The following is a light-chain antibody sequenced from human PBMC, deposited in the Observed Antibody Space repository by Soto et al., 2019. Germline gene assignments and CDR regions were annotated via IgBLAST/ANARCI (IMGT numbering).Light chain of an antibody. Sequence: ATVSSRASQSVSSNLAWYQQKPGQAPRLLIYGASTRATGIPARFSGSGSGTEFTLTISSLQSEDIAVYYCQPYNPLPRFGGGAKADIK. CDR2: GAS. CDR3: QPYNPLPR. J-gene: IGKJ4*01. V-gene: IGKV3-15*01. CDR1: QSVSSN.